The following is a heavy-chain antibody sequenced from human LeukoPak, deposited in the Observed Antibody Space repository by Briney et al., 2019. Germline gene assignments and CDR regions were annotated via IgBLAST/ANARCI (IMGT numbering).Heavy chain of an antibody. CDR2: ISSDTTYT. CDR3: ARDQSITTFGAFDI. D-gene: IGHD3-10*02. CDR1: GFTFSDNY. V-gene: IGHV3-11*06. J-gene: IGHJ3*02. Sequence: GGSLRLSCAASGFTFSDNYMNWIRQAPGKGLEWVSYISSDTTYTDYADSVKGRFTISRDNAKKLLYLQMNSLRAEGTAIYYCARDQSITTFGAFDIWGQGTMVTVSS.